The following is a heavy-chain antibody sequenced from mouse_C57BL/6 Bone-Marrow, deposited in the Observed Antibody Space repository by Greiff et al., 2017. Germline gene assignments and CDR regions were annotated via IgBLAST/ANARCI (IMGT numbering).Heavy chain of an antibody. CDR3: ARDSYFDY. V-gene: IGHV1-72*01. CDR2: SDPNSCGT. J-gene: IGHJ2*01. CDR1: GYTFTSYW. Sequence: VQLQQPGAELVKPGASVKLSCKASGYTFTSYWMHWVKQRPGRGLGWIGRSDPNSCGTKYTEQFKSKATLTVDKPSSTAYMQLSSLTSEDAAVYYCARDSYFDYWGQGTTLTVSS.